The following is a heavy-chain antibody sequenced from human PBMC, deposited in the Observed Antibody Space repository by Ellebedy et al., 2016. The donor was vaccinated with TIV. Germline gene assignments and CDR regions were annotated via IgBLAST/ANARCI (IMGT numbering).Heavy chain of an antibody. Sequence: SETLSLTXAVYGGSFSGYYWSWIRQPPGKGLEWIGEINHSGSTNYNPSLKSRVTISVDTSKNQFSLKLSSVTAADTAVYYCARGMIRWELLPKYFDLWGRGTLVTVSS. D-gene: IGHD1-26*01. CDR3: ARGMIRWELLPKYFDL. V-gene: IGHV4-34*01. CDR2: INHSGST. CDR1: GGSFSGYY. J-gene: IGHJ2*01.